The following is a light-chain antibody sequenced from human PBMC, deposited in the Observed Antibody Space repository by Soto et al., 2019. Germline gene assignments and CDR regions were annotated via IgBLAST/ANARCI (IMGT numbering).Light chain of an antibody. CDR2: HVT. J-gene: IGLJ2*01. Sequence: QSVLTQPVSVSGSPGQSITISCTGTISDVGGYNFVSWYQQHPGKAPKLMIYHVTNRPSGVSHRFSGSKSGNTASLTISGLQAEDEADYYCSSYTSSNTLLFGGGTKLTVL. V-gene: IGLV2-14*01. CDR1: ISDVGGYNF. CDR3: SSYTSSNTLL.